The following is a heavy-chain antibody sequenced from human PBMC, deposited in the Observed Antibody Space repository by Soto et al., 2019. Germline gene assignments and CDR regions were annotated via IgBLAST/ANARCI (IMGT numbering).Heavy chain of an antibody. J-gene: IGHJ4*02. CDR2: LTGSSSNI. D-gene: IGHD3-10*01. Sequence: GGSLRLSCAASGFSFRNYAMSWVRQAPGKGLEWISTLTGSSSNIYYADSVKGRFAISRDNSRNTLYLKMNSLTAEDTAVYYCANGRATYGLLTHDYWGQGTLVTVSS. V-gene: IGHV3-23*01. CDR3: ANGRATYGLLTHDY. CDR1: GFSFRNYA.